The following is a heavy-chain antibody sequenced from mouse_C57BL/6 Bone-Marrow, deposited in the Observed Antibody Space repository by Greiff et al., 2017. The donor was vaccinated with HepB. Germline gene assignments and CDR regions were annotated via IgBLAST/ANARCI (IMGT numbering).Heavy chain of an antibody. CDR1: GYTFTDYN. V-gene: IGHV1-22*01. CDR3: ARWLLEYYYAMDY. J-gene: IGHJ4*01. Sequence: EVKLQQSGPELVKPGASVKMSCKASGYTFTDYNMHWVKQSHGKSLEWIGYINPNNGGTSYNQKFKGKATLTVNKSSSTAYMELRSLTSEDSAVYYCARWLLEYYYAMDYWGQGTSVTVSS. D-gene: IGHD2-3*01. CDR2: INPNNGGT.